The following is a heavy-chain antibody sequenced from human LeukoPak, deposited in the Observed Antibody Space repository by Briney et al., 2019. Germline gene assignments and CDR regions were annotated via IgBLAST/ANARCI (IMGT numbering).Heavy chain of an antibody. J-gene: IGHJ3*02. CDR1: GGSISSST. D-gene: IGHD3-10*01. V-gene: IGHV3-21*01. CDR3: ARDRSPRRDYGSGSHDVFDI. Sequence: AETLSLTCTVSGGSISSSTFYWGWVRQAPGKGLEWVSSISSGGAYIYYADSVKGRFTISRDNAKNSLYLQMNSLRAEDTAVYYCARDRSPRRDYGSGSHDVFDIWGQGTMVTVSS. CDR2: ISSGGAYI.